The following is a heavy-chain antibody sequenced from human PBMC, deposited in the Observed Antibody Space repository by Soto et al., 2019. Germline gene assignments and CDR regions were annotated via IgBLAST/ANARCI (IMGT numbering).Heavy chain of an antibody. CDR1: GFTFSTYG. V-gene: IGHV3-30*18. CDR2: ISYDGTSK. J-gene: IGHJ6*02. D-gene: IGHD2-21*02. CDR3: AKDLQSYGDSASYCYGMDV. Sequence: QVQLVESGGGEVQPGRSLTISCAASGFTFSTYGMHWVRQTPGKGLEWVAVISYDGTSKFYSDSVKGRFTISRDNFKNTLTLQMNSLRADDTAVYSCAKDLQSYGDSASYCYGMDVWGLGTRVTVSS.